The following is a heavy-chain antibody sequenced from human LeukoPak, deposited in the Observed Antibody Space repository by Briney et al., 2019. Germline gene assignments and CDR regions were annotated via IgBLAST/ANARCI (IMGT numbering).Heavy chain of an antibody. J-gene: IGHJ6*02. V-gene: IGHV3-23*01. CDR2: ISGSGGST. D-gene: IGHD4-17*01. Sequence: GGSLRLSCAASGFTFSSYAMSWVRQAPGKGLEWVSAISGSGGSTYYADSVKGRFTISRDNSKNTLYLQMNSLRAEDTAVYYCAKFSLPRTTYRGGYYYYGMDVWGQGTLVTVSS. CDR1: GFTFSSYA. CDR3: AKFSLPRTTYRGGYYYYGMDV.